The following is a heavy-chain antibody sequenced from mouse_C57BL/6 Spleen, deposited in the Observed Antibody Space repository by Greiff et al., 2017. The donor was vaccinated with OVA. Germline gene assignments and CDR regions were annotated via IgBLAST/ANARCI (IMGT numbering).Heavy chain of an antibody. V-gene: IGHV1-5*01. Sequence: EVQLQESGTVLARPGASVKMSCKTSGYTFTSYWMHWVKQRPGQGLEWIGAIYPGNSDTSYNQTFKGKAKLTAVTSASTAFMELSSLTTEDSAVYYSTRSNYGSLYAMDYWGQGTSVTVSS. D-gene: IGHD1-1*01. CDR2: IYPGNSDT. CDR1: GYTFTSYW. CDR3: TRSNYGSLYAMDY. J-gene: IGHJ4*01.